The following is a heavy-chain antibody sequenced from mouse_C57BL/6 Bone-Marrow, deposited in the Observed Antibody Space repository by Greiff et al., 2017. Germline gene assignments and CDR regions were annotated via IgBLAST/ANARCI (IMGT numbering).Heavy chain of an antibody. V-gene: IGHV5-4*01. J-gene: IGHJ3*01. CDR2: ISDGGSYT. CDR1: GFTFSSYA. CDR3: ARDSPIYDGYEGFAWFAY. Sequence: EVKLVESGGGLVKPGGSLKLSCAASGFTFSSYAMSWVRQTPEKRLEWVATISDGGSYTYYPDNVKGRFPISRDNAKNNLYLQMSHLKSEDTAMYYCARDSPIYDGYEGFAWFAYWGQGTLVTVSA. D-gene: IGHD2-3*01.